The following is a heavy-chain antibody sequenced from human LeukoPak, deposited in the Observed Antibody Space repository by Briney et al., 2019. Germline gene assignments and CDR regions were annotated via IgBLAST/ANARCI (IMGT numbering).Heavy chain of an antibody. CDR2: IKSKTDGGAT. CDR3: TTGNAIPDPDY. CDR1: GFTFTNAW. D-gene: IGHD2-8*01. V-gene: IGHV3-15*01. Sequence: GSLRLSCAASGFTFTNAWMNWVRQAPGEGLEWVGRIKSKTDGGATDFAAPVKGRFTISRDDSKTTLYLQMNSLKTEDTALYYCTTGNAIPDPDYWGQGTLVTVSS. J-gene: IGHJ4*02.